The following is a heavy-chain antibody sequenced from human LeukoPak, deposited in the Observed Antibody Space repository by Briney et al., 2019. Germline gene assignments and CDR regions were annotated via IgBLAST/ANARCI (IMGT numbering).Heavy chain of an antibody. V-gene: IGHV3-23*01. D-gene: IGHD1-7*01. Sequence: PGGSLRLSCGAFGFTFSSNAMYWVRQAPGKGLEWVSGLSGNGRNTYYADSVKGRFTISRDKSRNTLYLQMNSLRAEDTAVYYCAKDLAGTTSFDYWGQGTLVTVSS. CDR1: GFTFSSNA. J-gene: IGHJ4*02. CDR3: AKDLAGTTSFDY. CDR2: LSGNGRNT.